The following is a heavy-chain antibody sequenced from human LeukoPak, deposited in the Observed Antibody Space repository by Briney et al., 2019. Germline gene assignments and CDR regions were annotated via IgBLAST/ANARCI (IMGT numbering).Heavy chain of an antibody. V-gene: IGHV4-30-4*08. CDR3: ARGAYYYYYMDV. J-gene: IGHJ6*03. CDR2: IYYSGST. Sequence: SETLSLTCTVSGGSISSGDYYWSWIRQPPGKGLEWIGYIYYSGSTYYNPSLKSRVTISLDTSKNQFSLKLSSVTAADTAVYYCARGAYYYYYMDVWGKGTTVTVSS. CDR1: GGSISSGDYY.